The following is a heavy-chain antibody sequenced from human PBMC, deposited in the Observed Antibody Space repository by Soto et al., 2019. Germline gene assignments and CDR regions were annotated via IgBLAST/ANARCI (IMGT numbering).Heavy chain of an antibody. V-gene: IGHV1-2*02. CDR1: GYTFTGYY. CDR3: ASAATTEHYYYYYGMDV. D-gene: IGHD5-12*01. CDR2: INPNSGGT. J-gene: IGHJ6*02. Sequence: RASVKVSCKASGYTFTGYYMHWLRQSPGQGLEWMGWINPNSGGTNYAQKFQGRVTMTRDTSISTAYMELSRLRSDDTAVYYCASAATTEHYYYYYGMDVWGQGTTVTVSS.